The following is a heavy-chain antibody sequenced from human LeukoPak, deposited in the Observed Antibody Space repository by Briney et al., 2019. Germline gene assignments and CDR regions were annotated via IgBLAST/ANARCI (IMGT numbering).Heavy chain of an antibody. J-gene: IGHJ4*02. CDR1: GFTFSSYA. D-gene: IGHD3-9*01. V-gene: IGHV3-30*01. CDR3: ARNRVDYDILTGPDY. CDR2: ISYDGSNK. Sequence: GGSLRLSCAASGFTFSSYAMHWVRQAPGKGLGWVAVISYDGSNKYYADSVKGRFTISRDNSKNTLYLQMNSLRAEDTAVYYCARNRVDYDILTGPDYWGQGTQVTVSS.